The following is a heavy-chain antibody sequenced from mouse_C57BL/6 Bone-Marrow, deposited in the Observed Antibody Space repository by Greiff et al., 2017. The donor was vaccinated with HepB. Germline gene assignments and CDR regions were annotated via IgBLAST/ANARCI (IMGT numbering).Heavy chain of an antibody. V-gene: IGHV1-15*01. CDR1: GYTFTDYE. CDR3: TSLDYYGSSYEGY. D-gene: IGHD1-1*01. J-gene: IGHJ2*01. Sequence: VQLQQSGAELVRPGASVTLSCKASGYTFTDYEMHWVKQTPVHGLEWIGAIDPETGGTAYNQKFKGKAILTADKSSSTAYMELRSLTSEDSAVYYCTSLDYYGSSYEGYWGQGTTLTVSS. CDR2: IDPETGGT.